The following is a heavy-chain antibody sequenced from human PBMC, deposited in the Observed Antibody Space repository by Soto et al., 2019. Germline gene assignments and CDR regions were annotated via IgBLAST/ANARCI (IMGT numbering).Heavy chain of an antibody. CDR2: TYYGASS. Sequence: KASETLSLTCAVSGYSISSGYYWGWIRQPPGKGLEWLGTTYYGASSYYNPSLRSRITILLDASTNQLSLKLSSVTAADTAVYFCVRVAESASWYETDSWGQGILVTVSS. J-gene: IGHJ4*02. D-gene: IGHD6-13*01. V-gene: IGHV4-38-2*01. CDR1: GYSISSGYY. CDR3: VRVAESASWYETDS.